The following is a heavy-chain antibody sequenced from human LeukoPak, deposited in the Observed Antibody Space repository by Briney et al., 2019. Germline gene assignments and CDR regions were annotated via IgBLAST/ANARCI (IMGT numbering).Heavy chain of an antibody. CDR3: ARIRGQVGAGFGNYFDY. J-gene: IGHJ4*02. D-gene: IGHD1-26*01. V-gene: IGHV2-70*11. CDR2: IDWDDAK. CDR1: GFSLSSSGMC. Sequence: SGPTLVNPTQTLTLTCTFSGFSLSSSGMCVSWIRQPPGKALEWLARIDWDDAKYYNTSLKTRVTISKDSSKKQVVLTMTNMDPVDTATYYCARIRGQVGAGFGNYFDYWGQGTLVTVSS.